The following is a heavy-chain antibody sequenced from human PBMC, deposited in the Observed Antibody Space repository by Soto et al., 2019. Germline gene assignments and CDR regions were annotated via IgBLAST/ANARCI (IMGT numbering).Heavy chain of an antibody. V-gene: IGHV5-51*01. CDR2: IYPGDSDT. CDR1: GYSFTSYW. J-gene: IGHJ6*02. D-gene: IGHD4-4*01. Sequence: GESLKISCKGSGYSFTSYWIGWVRQMPGKGLEWMGIIYPGDSDTRYSPSFQGQVTISADKSISTAYLQWSSLKASDTAMYYCARLPYSNYAYYYGMDVWGQGTTVTVSS. CDR3: ARLPYSNYAYYYGMDV.